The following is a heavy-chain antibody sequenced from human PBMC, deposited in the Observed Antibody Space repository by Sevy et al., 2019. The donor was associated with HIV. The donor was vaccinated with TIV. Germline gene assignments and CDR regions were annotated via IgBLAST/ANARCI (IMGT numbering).Heavy chain of an antibody. CDR1: GYSISSGYY. D-gene: IGHD5-18*01. CDR2: IYHSGST. J-gene: IGHJ4*02. CDR3: ATVDTAMVTGGGGHFDY. V-gene: IGHV4-38-2*02. Sequence: SETLSLTCTVSGYSISSGYYWGWIRQPPGKGLEWIGSIYHSGSTYYNPSLKSRVTISVDTSKNQFSLKLSSVTAAGMAVYYCATVDTAMVTGGGGHFDYWGQGTLVTVSS.